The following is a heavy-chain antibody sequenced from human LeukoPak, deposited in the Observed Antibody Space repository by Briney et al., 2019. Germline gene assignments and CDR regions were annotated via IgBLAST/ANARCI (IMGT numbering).Heavy chain of an antibody. D-gene: IGHD5-24*01. V-gene: IGHV3-23*01. Sequence: PGGSLRLSCAVSGFTYSSYAMRWVRQAPGKELEWVSAISGSGGSTYCADSVKGRFTISRDNSKNTLYLQMNSLRAEDTAVYYCAKYTDDYSDYWGQGTLVTVSS. CDR3: AKYTDDYSDY. CDR2: ISGSGGST. CDR1: GFTYSSYA. J-gene: IGHJ4*02.